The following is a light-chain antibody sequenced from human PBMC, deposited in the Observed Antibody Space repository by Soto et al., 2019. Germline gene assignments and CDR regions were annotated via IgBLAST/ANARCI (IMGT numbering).Light chain of an antibody. V-gene: IGLV1-44*01. CDR2: SNS. Sequence: QSVLTQPPSASGTPGQRVTLSCSGSSSNIGSTTVNWYQQLPETAPKLLIYSNSQRPSGVPDRFSGSKSGTSASLAISGLQSEDEADYYCAAWDDSLNAWVFGGGAKLTVL. CDR1: SSNIGSTT. CDR3: AAWDDSLNAWV. J-gene: IGLJ3*02.